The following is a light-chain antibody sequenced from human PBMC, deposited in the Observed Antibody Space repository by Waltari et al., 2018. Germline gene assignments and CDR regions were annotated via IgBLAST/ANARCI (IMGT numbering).Light chain of an antibody. Sequence: DIQMTQSPSSMSASVGDRVSITCQASQDISIYLSWYQQKPGQAPKVLIYDASNLETGVPSRFTGSRSGTDFTFTISSLQPEDIATYYCQQYKDLPRTFGQGTKVEI. CDR1: QDISIY. J-gene: IGKJ1*01. CDR3: QQYKDLPRT. V-gene: IGKV1-33*01. CDR2: DAS.